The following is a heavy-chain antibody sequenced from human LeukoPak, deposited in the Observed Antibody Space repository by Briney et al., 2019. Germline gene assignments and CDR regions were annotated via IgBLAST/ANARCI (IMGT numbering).Heavy chain of an antibody. CDR2: IYYSGST. D-gene: IGHD2/OR15-2a*01. J-gene: IGHJ5*02. CDR3: ARGLRIRRFDP. Sequence: SETLSLTCTVSGGSVSSSSYYWGWIRQPPGKGLEWIGSIYYSGSTYYNPSLKSRVTISVDTSKNQFSLKLSSVTAADTAVYYCARGLRIRRFDPWGQGTLVTVSS. CDR1: GGSVSSSSYY. V-gene: IGHV4-39*01.